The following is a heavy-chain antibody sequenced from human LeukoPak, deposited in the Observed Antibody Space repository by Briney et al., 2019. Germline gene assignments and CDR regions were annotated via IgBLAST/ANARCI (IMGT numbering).Heavy chain of an antibody. Sequence: SQTLSLTCAISGDSVSSNSAAWNWIRQSPSRGLEWLGRTYYRSKWYNDYAVSVKSRITINPDTSKNQFSLQLDSVTPEDTAVYYCARDSPLTTVATFPYWYFDLWGRGTLVTVSS. CDR2: TYYRSKWYN. CDR3: ARDSPLTTVATFPYWYFDL. V-gene: IGHV6-1*01. D-gene: IGHD4-17*01. CDR1: GDSVSSNSAA. J-gene: IGHJ2*01.